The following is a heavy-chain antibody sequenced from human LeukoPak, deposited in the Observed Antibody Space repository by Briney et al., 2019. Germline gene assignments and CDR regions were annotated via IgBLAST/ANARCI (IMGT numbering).Heavy chain of an antibody. V-gene: IGHV3-23*01. J-gene: IGHJ4*02. CDR3: AQDFTWLQLSNPTLAFDH. Sequence: GGSLRLSCAASGFAFSRYAMIWVRQAPGKGLEWVSAISSSSDSIHYADSVKGRFTISRGNSKDTLYLQMNSLRAEDTALYYCAQDFTWLQLSNPTLAFDHWGQGTLVTVS. D-gene: IGHD5-24*01. CDR1: GFAFSRYA. CDR2: ISSSSDSI.